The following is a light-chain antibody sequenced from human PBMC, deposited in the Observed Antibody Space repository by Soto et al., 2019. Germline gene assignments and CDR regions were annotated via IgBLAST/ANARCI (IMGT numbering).Light chain of an antibody. CDR1: QSVSSSY. V-gene: IGKV3-20*01. J-gene: IGKJ1*01. CDR2: DAS. Sequence: EIVLTQSPGTLSLSPGERATLSCRASQSVSSSYLAWYQQKPGQAPRLLIYDASSRATGIPDRFSGSGSGTDFTLTISRLEPEDFAVYYCQQYGSASQTFGQGTEVEIK. CDR3: QQYGSASQT.